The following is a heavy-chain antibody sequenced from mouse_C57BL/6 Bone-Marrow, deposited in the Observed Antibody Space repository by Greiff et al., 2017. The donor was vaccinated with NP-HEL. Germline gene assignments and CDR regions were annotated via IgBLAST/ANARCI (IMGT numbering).Heavy chain of an antibody. CDR2: IYPRDGST. CDR1: GYTFTSYD. D-gene: IGHD2-3*01. V-gene: IGHV1-85*01. CDR3: ARSDGYFFDY. J-gene: IGHJ2*01. Sequence: QVQLKESGPELVKPGASVKLSCKASGYTFTSYDINWVKQRPGQGLEWIGWIYPRDGSTKYNEKFKGKATLTVDTSSSTAYMERHSLTSEDSAVYFCARSDGYFFDYWGQGTTLTVSS.